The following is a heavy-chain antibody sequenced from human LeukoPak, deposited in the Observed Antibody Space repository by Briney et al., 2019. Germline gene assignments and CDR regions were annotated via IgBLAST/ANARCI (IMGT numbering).Heavy chain of an antibody. D-gene: IGHD5-12*01. CDR3: ARKDAGYRFDF. J-gene: IGHJ4*02. CDR1: EDSFTSYW. V-gene: IGHV5-51*01. CDR2: IYLGDSDT. Sequence: GESLKISCKGSEDSFTSYWVGWVRQMPGKCLEWMGIIYLGDSDTRYSPSFQGHVTISADRSISTAYLQWSSLKASDTAIYYCARKDAGYRFDFWGQGTLVIVSS.